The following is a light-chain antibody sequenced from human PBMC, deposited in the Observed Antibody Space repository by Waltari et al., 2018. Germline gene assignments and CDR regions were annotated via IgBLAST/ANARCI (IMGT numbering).Light chain of an antibody. CDR1: QSISKY. V-gene: IGKV3-20*01. J-gene: IGKJ1*01. CDR2: HAS. CDR3: QHYESLPVT. Sequence: EIVLTQSPGTLSLSPGERATLSCRASQSISKYLAWYQQKPGQAPRLLIYHASSRAAVIPDRCSGSGSGTDFSLSISRLEPEDFAVYYCQHYESLPVTFGQGTKVEIK.